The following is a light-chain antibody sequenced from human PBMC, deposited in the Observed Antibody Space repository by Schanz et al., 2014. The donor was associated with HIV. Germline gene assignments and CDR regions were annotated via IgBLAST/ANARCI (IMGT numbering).Light chain of an antibody. CDR3: SSKRSGDTTPFV. J-gene: IGLJ1*01. Sequence: QSVLTQPPSVSGAPGQRVTISCTGSSSNMGTGFDVHWYQLLPGTAPKVLIFANTHRPSGVPDRFSGSKSGTSASLAITGLQAEDEADYYCSSKRSGDTTPFVFGSGTKLTVL. CDR1: SSNMGTGFD. V-gene: IGLV1-40*01. CDR2: ANT.